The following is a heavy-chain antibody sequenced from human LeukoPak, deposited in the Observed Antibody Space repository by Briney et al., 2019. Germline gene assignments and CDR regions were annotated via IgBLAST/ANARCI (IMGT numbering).Heavy chain of an antibody. J-gene: IGHJ4*02. V-gene: IGHV3-23*01. Sequence: GGSLRLSCAASGFTLNKYAMNWVRQAPGKGLEWVSVLIGSSGSTDYADSVKGRFTISRDNSKNTLYLQMNSLRPEDTSVYYCALDKVAVGDYWGQGTLVTVSS. CDR1: GFTLNKYA. CDR3: ALDKVAVGDY. CDR2: LIGSSGST. D-gene: IGHD6-19*01.